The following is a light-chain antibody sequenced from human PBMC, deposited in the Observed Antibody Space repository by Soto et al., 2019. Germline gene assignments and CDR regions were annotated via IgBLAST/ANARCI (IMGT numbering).Light chain of an antibody. V-gene: IGKV1-33*01. CDR2: DAS. CDR3: QQYDNLPPYT. CDR1: QDISNY. J-gene: IGKJ2*01. Sequence: DIQMTQSPSSLSASVGDRVTITCQASQDISNYLNWYQQKPGKAPKLLIYDASNLETGVPSRFSGSGSGTELTFTISSRQPQDNATYYCQQYDNLPPYTFGQGTKLEIK.